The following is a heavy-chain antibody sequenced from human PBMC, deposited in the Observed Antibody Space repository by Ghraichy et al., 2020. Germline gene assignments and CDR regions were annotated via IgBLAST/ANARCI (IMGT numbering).Heavy chain of an antibody. J-gene: IGHJ6*02. CDR3: ARAPSGYGMDV. V-gene: IGHV3-66*01. Sequence: GESLNISCAASGFTVSSNYMSWVRQAPGKGLEWVSVIYSGGSTYYADSVKGRFTISRDNSKNTLYLQMNSLRAEDTAVYYCARAPSGYGMDVWGQGTTVTVSS. CDR2: IYSGGST. CDR1: GFTVSSNY. D-gene: IGHD2-15*01.